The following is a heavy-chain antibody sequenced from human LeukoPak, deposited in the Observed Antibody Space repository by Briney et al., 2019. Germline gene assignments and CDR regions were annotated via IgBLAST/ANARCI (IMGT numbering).Heavy chain of an antibody. CDR2: INPNSGGT. CDR3: ARDAVRGAHTPGC. V-gene: IGHV1-2*02. J-gene: IGHJ4*02. CDR1: VYTFTVYY. Sequence: GASVKVSCKASVYTFTVYYIHWVRQAPGQGLEWMGWINPNSGGTNYAQKFQGRVTMTRDTSISTAYMELSRLRSDDTAVYYCARDAVRGAHTPGCWGQGTLVTVSS. D-gene: IGHD1-14*01.